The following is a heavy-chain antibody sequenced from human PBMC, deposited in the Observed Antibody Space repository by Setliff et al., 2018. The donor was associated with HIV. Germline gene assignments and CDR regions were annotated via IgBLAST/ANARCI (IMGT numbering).Heavy chain of an antibody. J-gene: IGHJ4*02. CDR3: ARESTVTTYFDY. CDR1: GFTFSSYE. Sequence: PGGSLRLSCAASGFTFSSYEMNWVRQPPGKGLEWVSYISYSGGTTFYGDSVKGRFTISRDNAKNSLFLQMDSLRAEDTAVYYCARESTVTTYFDYWGQGTLVTVSS. V-gene: IGHV3-48*03. D-gene: IGHD4-4*01. CDR2: ISYSGGTT.